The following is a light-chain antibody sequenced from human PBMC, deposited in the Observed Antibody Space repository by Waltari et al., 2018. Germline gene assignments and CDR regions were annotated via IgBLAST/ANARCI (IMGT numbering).Light chain of an antibody. Sequence: QTVVTQEPSLSVSPGGTVTLTCALSSGSVSSTSYAPWYRQTPGQAPRTLVYTGNSRSFGVPDRFSGSVLGNKAALTITGAQADDESDYFCSMYMGSGIWVFGGGTQLTVL. CDR3: SMYMGSGIWV. J-gene: IGLJ3*02. CDR2: TGN. V-gene: IGLV8-61*01. CDR1: SGSVSSTSY.